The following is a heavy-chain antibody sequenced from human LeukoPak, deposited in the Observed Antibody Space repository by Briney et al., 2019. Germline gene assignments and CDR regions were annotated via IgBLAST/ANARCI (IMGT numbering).Heavy chain of an antibody. CDR1: GFAFSRYW. J-gene: IGHJ4*02. CDR2: INKRGSET. V-gene: IGHV3-7*01. D-gene: IGHD1-26*01. CDR3: ARLDIDGSGRGRYSNDF. Sequence: GGSLRLSCAASGFAFSRYWMSWVRQAPGKGLDWVANINKRGSETYYAGSVKGRFTISRDNAKNSVSLQMNSLRAEDTAVYYCARLDIDGSGRGRYSNDFWGQGTLVTVSS.